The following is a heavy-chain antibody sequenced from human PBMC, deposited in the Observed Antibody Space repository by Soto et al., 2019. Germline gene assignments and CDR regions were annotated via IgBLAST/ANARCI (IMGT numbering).Heavy chain of an antibody. J-gene: IGHJ5*02. D-gene: IGHD4-17*01. V-gene: IGHV5-51*01. CDR3: ARHLSGDYPSSNWFDP. CDR2: IYPGDSDT. CDR1: GYSFSHYW. Sequence: GESLKISCKASGYSFSHYWIAWVRHTPGKGLEWMGVIYPGDSDTRYSPSFQGQVTISADTSMYTAYLKLTSVTAADTAVYFCARHLSGDYPSSNWFDPWGPGTLVTVSS.